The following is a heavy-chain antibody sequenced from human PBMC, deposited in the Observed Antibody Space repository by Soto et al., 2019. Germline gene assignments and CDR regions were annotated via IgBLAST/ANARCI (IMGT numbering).Heavy chain of an antibody. Sequence: QLQLQESGPGLVKPSETLSLTCTVSGGSISSSSYYWGWIRQPPGKGLEWIGSIYYSGSTYYNPSLKSRVTISVDTSKNQFSLKLSSVTAADTAVYYCARHSRAAAGTLSWFDLWGQGTLVTVSS. V-gene: IGHV4-39*01. CDR2: IYYSGST. CDR3: ARHSRAAAGTLSWFDL. D-gene: IGHD6-13*01. CDR1: GGSISSSSYY. J-gene: IGHJ5*02.